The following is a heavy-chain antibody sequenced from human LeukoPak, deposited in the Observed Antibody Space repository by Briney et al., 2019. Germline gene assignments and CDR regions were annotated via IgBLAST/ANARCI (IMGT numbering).Heavy chain of an antibody. CDR3: AKSSPADY. J-gene: IGHJ4*02. D-gene: IGHD1-14*01. CDR1: GFTFSSYG. CDR2: ISYDGSNK. V-gene: IGHV3-30*18. Sequence: VGSLRLSCAASGFTFSSYGMHWVRQAPGKGLEWVAVISYDGSNKYYADSVKGRFTISRDNSKNTLYLQMNSLRAEDTAVYYCAKSSPADYWGQGTLVTVSS.